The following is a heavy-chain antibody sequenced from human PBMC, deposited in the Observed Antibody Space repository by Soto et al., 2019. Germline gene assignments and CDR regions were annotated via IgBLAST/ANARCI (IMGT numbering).Heavy chain of an antibody. Sequence: SETLSLTCTVSGGSISSYYWSWIRQPPGKGLEWIGYIYYSGSTNYNPSLKSRVTISVDTSKSQFSLKLTSVSAADTAVYYCATARRHWGHRILATASS. J-gene: IGHJ4*01. CDR3: ATARRH. D-gene: IGHD1-1*01. V-gene: IGHV4-59*01. CDR1: GGSISSYY. CDR2: IYYSGST.